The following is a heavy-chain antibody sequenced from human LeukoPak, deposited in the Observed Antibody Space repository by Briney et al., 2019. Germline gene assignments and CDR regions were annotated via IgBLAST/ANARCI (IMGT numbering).Heavy chain of an antibody. CDR1: GGSISSSSYY. CDR3: ARFIAVAGIYFDY. Sequence: SETLSLTCTVSGGSISSSSYYWGWIRQPPGKGLEWIGSIYYRGSTYYNPSLKSRVTISVDTSKNQFSLKLSSVTAADTAVYYCARFIAVAGIYFDYWGQGTLVTVSS. V-gene: IGHV4-39*01. J-gene: IGHJ4*02. CDR2: IYYRGST. D-gene: IGHD6-19*01.